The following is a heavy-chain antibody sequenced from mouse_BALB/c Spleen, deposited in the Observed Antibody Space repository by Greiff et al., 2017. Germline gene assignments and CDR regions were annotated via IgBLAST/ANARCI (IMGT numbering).Heavy chain of an antibody. Sequence: QVQLKESGPGLVAPSQSLSITCTVSGFSLTSYDISWIRQPPGKGLEWLGVIWTGGGTNYNSAFMSRLSISKDNSKSQVFLKMNSLQTDDTAIYYCVRDGTTVGYFDVWGAGTTVTVSS. J-gene: IGHJ1*01. D-gene: IGHD1-1*01. V-gene: IGHV2-9-2*01. CDR1: GFSLTSYD. CDR2: IWTGGGT. CDR3: VRDGTTVGYFDV.